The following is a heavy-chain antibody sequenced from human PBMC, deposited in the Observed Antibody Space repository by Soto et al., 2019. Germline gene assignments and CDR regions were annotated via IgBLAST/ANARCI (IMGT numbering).Heavy chain of an antibody. CDR1: GFSLSTSGMC. CDR2: IDWDDNK. D-gene: IGHD3-9*01. Sequence: SGPTLVNPTQTLTLTCTFSGFSLSTSGMCVGWIRQPPGKALEWLARIDWDDNKYYSSSLKTRLTISKDTSKNQVVLTMTNMDPVDTATYYCARSPYYDILTGYFMDHWGQGTLVTVS. J-gene: IGHJ4*02. CDR3: ARSPYYDILTGYFMDH. V-gene: IGHV2-70*11.